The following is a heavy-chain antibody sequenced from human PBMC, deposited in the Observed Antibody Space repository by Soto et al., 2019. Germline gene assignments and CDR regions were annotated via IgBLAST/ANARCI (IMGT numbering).Heavy chain of an antibody. CDR2: IYPSGDST. CDR3: ARGGEGSSRWYNLDP. V-gene: IGHV1-46*01. Sequence: ASVKVCCKASGYTFTNYYFHWVRQAPGQGLEWIGIIYPSGDSTIYAQKFRGRVTMTRDTSTSTVYMVLSSLRSEDTAVYSCARGGEGSSRWYNLDPWGQGTPVTVS. J-gene: IGHJ5*02. D-gene: IGHD6-13*01. CDR1: GYTFTNYY.